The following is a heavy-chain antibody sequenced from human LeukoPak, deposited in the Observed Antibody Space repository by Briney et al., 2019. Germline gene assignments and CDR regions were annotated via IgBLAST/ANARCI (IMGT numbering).Heavy chain of an antibody. J-gene: IGHJ4*02. CDR2: IKQDGSEK. V-gene: IGHV3-7*01. CDR1: GFTFSNYA. Sequence: GGSLRLSCAASGFTFSNYAMYWVRQAPGKGLEWVANIKQDGSEKYYVDSVKGRFTISRDNAKNSLYLQMNSLRAEDTAVYYCAREGDYYCSGGSCYDYWGQGTLVTVSS. D-gene: IGHD2-15*01. CDR3: AREGDYYCSGGSCYDY.